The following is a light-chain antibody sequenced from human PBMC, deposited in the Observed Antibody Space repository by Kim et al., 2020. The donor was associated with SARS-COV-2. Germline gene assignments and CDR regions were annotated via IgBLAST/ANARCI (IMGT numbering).Light chain of an antibody. CDR1: QCISSH. V-gene: IGKV1-39*01. J-gene: IGKJ3*01. CDR2: AAS. Sequence: DIQMTQSPSTLSASVGDRVTITCRTTQCISSHLNWYKQKPGRAPKLLISAASTLQGGVPSRFSGSGSETDFTLTISSLQPEEFATYFCQQSYITPFTLGAGTKVDIK. CDR3: QQSYITPFT.